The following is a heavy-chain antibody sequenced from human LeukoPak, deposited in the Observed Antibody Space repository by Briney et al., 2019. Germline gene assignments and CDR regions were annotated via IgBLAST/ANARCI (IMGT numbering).Heavy chain of an antibody. CDR2: INPNSGGT. Sequence: ASVKVSCKASGYTFTGYYMHWVRQAPGQGLEWMGWINPNSGGTNYAQKFQGRVTMTRDTFISTAYMELSRLRSDDTAVYYCARDSTLRYYDSSGYYYWGQGTLVTVPS. CDR1: GYTFTGYY. CDR3: ARDSTLRYYDSSGYYY. J-gene: IGHJ4*02. D-gene: IGHD3-22*01. V-gene: IGHV1-2*02.